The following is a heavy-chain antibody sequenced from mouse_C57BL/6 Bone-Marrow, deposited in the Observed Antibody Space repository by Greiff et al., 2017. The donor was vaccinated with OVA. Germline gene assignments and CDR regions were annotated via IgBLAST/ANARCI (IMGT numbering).Heavy chain of an antibody. Sequence: EVQLQQSGPELAKPGASVKIPCKASGYTFTAYNMAWVKQSPGKSLEWIGDINSNNGGTIYTQKFKGKATLTVDKSSSTAYMELRSLTSEDTAVYDCARGGYYEDDGGAGFAYWGQGTLVTVSA. CDR2: INSNNGGT. V-gene: IGHV1-18*01. CDR3: ARGGYYEDDGGAGFAY. D-gene: IGHD2-4*01. J-gene: IGHJ3*01. CDR1: GYTFTAYN.